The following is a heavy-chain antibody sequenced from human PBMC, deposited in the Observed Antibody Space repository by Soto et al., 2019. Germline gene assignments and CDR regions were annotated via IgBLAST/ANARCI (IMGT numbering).Heavy chain of an antibody. CDR2: ISARGGSS. Sequence: DVQLLESGGGLVQPGGSLRLSCAASGFSFSSYAMVWVRQAPGKGLEWVAVISARGGSSYFVDSVKGRFTLSRDNSKNVLSLEMNSLRAEDTAIYFCAKGSIEYSASVDNWGQGTVVVVSS. D-gene: IGHD5-12*01. CDR1: GFSFSSYA. CDR3: AKGSIEYSASVDN. J-gene: IGHJ4*02. V-gene: IGHV3-23*01.